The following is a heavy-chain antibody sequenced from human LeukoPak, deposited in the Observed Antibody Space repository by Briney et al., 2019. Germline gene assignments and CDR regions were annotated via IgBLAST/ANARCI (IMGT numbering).Heavy chain of an antibody. CDR3: ARNFGSSWYYFDY. V-gene: IGHV4-59*01. CDR1: GGSISGYY. CDR2: IYYSGNT. Sequence: PSETLSLTCTVSGGSISGYYWSWIRQPPGKGLEWIGYIYYSGNTNHNPSLKSRVTISVDTSNNQFSLKLSSVTAADTAVYYCARNFGSSWYYFDYWGQGTLVTVSS. J-gene: IGHJ4*02. D-gene: IGHD6-13*01.